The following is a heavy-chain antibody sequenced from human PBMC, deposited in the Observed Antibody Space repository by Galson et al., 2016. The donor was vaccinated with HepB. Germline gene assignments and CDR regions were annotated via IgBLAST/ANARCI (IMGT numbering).Heavy chain of an antibody. CDR1: GFSFSAYG. D-gene: IGHD3-10*01. CDR3: AKGLRAHGFGEIFFDY. J-gene: IGHJ4*02. CDR2: VSYDGLND. V-gene: IGHV3-30*18. Sequence: SLRLSCAVTGFSFSAYGMHWVRQAPGKGLEWVAGVSYDGLNDYYADSVKGRFSISRDKSKKTLHLQMNSLRSEDTAVYYCAKGLRAHGFGEIFFDYWGQGSLVTVPS.